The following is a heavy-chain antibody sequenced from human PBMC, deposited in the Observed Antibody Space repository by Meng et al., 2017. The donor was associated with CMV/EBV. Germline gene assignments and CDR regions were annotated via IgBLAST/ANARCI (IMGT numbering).Heavy chain of an antibody. D-gene: IGHD3/OR15-3a*01. Sequence: GGSLRLSCTVSGGSISSYYWSWIRQPPGKGLEWVSSISSSSSYIYYADSVKGRFTISRDNAKNSLYLQMNSLRAEDTAVYYCARVGGLEFDYWGQGTLVTVSS. CDR1: GGSISSYY. CDR2: ISSSSSYI. CDR3: ARVGGLEFDY. V-gene: IGHV3-21*01. J-gene: IGHJ4*02.